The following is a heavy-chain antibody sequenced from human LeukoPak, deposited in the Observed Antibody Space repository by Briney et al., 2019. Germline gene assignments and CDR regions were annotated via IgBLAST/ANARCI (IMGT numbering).Heavy chain of an antibody. CDR3: ARDYTVALGTTTYFQH. CDR2: INTNTGIP. CDR1: GYIFDIYA. Sequence: ASVKVSCKASGYIFDIYAMIWVRQAPGQGLELMGWINTNTGIPTYAQCFTGRFVFSLDTSVSTAYLHISSLKTEDTAVYYCARDYTVALGTTTYFQHWGQGTLVTVSS. V-gene: IGHV7-4-1*02. J-gene: IGHJ1*01. D-gene: IGHD1-7*01.